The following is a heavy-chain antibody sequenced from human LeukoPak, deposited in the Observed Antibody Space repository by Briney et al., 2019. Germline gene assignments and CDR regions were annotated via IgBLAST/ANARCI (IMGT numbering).Heavy chain of an antibody. Sequence: WASVKVSCKVSGYTLTELSMDWVRQAPGKGLEWMGGFDPEDGETIYAQKFQGRVTMTRNTSISTAYMELSSLRSEDTAVYYCALLTGVVAATPPTHDYWGQGSLVTVSS. CDR1: GYTLTELS. CDR3: ALLTGVVAATPPTHDY. J-gene: IGHJ4*02. V-gene: IGHV1-24*01. D-gene: IGHD2-15*01. CDR2: FDPEDGET.